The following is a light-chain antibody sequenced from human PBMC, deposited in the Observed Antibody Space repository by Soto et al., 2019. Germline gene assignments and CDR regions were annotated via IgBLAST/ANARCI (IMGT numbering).Light chain of an antibody. CDR1: STNIAVYSY. CDR2: DVN. Sequence: QSALTQPPSASGTPGQSITISCTGSSTNIAVYSYVSWFQHPPGKAPKLIIYDVNHRPSGVSSRFAGSKSGNTASLTISGLQDEDESDYYCSSYTSTSTVVFGGGTKLTVL. V-gene: IGLV2-14*03. J-gene: IGLJ2*01. CDR3: SSYTSTSTVV.